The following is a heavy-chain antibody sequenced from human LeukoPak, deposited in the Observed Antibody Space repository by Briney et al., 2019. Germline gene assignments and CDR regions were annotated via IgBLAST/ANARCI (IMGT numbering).Heavy chain of an antibody. Sequence: VASVKVSCKISGYXLTEVSIHWVRQAPGEGREWLGGFDPADGEPIYAQKFQGRVTMSEDTSTDTAYMDLSSLRSEDTAVYYCATEVVGYGDVHYFDSWGQGTLVTVSS. V-gene: IGHV1-24*01. CDR2: FDPADGEP. J-gene: IGHJ4*02. CDR1: GYXLTEVS. CDR3: ATEVVGYGDVHYFDS. D-gene: IGHD4-17*01.